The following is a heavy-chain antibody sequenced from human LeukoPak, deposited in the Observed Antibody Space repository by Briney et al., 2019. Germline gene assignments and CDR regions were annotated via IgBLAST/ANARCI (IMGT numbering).Heavy chain of an antibody. J-gene: IGHJ4*02. D-gene: IGHD3-16*01. CDR2: IYSGGST. V-gene: IGHV3-66*01. CDR1: GFNVSSNY. CDR3: ARGPVSSFAFDY. Sequence: GGSLRLSCAVSGFNVSSNYLNWVRQAPGKGPEWVSVIYSGGSTYYADSVKGRFTISRDNSKNTLYLQMNSLRAEDTALYYCARGPVSSFAFDYWGQGTLVTVSS.